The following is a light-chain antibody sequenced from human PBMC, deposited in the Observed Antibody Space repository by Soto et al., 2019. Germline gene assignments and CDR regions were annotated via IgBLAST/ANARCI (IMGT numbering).Light chain of an antibody. J-gene: IGLJ1*01. Sequence: QYARTEPPSVSGSLGQAVTLFCAGTSGDFSSYNRVSWYQRPPGTGPKLIIYEVNNRPSGVPDRFSGSKSGNTASLTISGLQAEDDAEYYCSLYTTDSTYVFGTGTKV. CDR3: SLYTTDSTYV. CDR2: EVN. CDR1: SGDFSSYNR. V-gene: IGLV2-18*01.